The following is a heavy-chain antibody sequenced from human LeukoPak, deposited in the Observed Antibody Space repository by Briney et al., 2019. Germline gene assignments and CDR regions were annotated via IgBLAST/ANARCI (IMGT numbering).Heavy chain of an antibody. CDR1: GFTFSNAW. J-gene: IGHJ4*02. CDR2: ISSSSSYI. Sequence: GGSLRLSCAASGFTFSNAWMSWVRQAPGKGLEWVSSISSSSSYIYYADSVKGRFTISRDNAKNSLYLQMNSLRVEDTAVYYCARDGGYFDYWGQGTLVTVSS. CDR3: ARDGGYFDY. V-gene: IGHV3-21*01.